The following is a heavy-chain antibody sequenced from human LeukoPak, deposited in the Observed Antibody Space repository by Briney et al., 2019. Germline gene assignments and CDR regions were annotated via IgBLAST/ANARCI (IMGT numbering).Heavy chain of an antibody. Sequence: PGGSLRLPCAASGFTFSIYGMNWVRQAPGKGLEWVSSISSTGGDIYYADSVRGRFTISRDNAKNSLYLQLNRLRAEDTAVYFCATDDRDYYYYYMDVWGKGTTLTVSS. CDR3: ATDDRDYYYYYMDV. D-gene: IGHD3-10*01. CDR1: GFTFSIYG. V-gene: IGHV3-21*01. CDR2: ISSTGGDI. J-gene: IGHJ6*03.